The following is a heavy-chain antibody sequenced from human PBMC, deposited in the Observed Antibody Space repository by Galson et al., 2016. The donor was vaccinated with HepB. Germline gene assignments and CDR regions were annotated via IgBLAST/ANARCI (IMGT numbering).Heavy chain of an antibody. D-gene: IGHD5-24*01. CDR3: ARDYNWSLDY. V-gene: IGHV1-46*01. CDR2: IKPRDDST. J-gene: IGHJ4*01. CDR1: GFTFTANH. Sequence: SCKASGFTFTANHMHWVRQAPGQGLEWMGIIKPRDDSTSLTQKFQGRVTMTWDTSTSTVYMELTNLRSDDTAIYYCARDYNWSLDYWGHGTLVTVSS.